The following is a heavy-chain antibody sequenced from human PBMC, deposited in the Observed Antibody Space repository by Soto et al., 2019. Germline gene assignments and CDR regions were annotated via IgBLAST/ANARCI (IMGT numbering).Heavy chain of an antibody. CDR1: GGSISSGGYY. CDR3: ARSVFP. V-gene: IGHV4-31*03. Sequence: QVQLQESGPGLVKPSQTLSLTCTVSGGSISSGGYYWTWIRQHPGKGLEWIGYIYYSGSTYYNPSLKSRVTISVDTSKNVSSLKLRSVTTAPTALYYCARSVFPSGQGTLVTVSS. J-gene: IGHJ5*02. CDR2: IYYSGST.